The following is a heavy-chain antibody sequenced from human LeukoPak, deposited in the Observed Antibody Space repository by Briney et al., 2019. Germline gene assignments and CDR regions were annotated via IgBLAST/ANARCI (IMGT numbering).Heavy chain of an antibody. CDR2: ISAYNGNT. CDR3: ARDFFYGSSGYPIAEYFQH. J-gene: IGHJ1*01. CDR1: GYTFTSYG. D-gene: IGHD3-22*01. Sequence: ASVKVSCKASGYTFTSYGISWVRQAPGQGLEWMGWISAYNGNTNYAQKLQGRVTMTTDTSTSTAYMELRSLRSDDTAVYYCARDFFYGSSGYPIAEYFQHWGQGTLVTVSS. V-gene: IGHV1-18*01.